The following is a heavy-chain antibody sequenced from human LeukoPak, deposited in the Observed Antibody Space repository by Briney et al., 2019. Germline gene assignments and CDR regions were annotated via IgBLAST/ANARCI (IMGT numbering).Heavy chain of an antibody. J-gene: IGHJ4*02. D-gene: IGHD2-2*01. Sequence: ASVKVSCKASGYTFTSYYMHWVRQAPGQGLEWMGIINPSGGSTSYAQKFQGRVTMTRDMSTSTVYMELSSLRSEDTAVYYCATCSSTSCYHNYYFDYWGQGTLVTVSS. CDR3: ATCSSTSCYHNYYFDY. CDR2: INPSGGST. CDR1: GYTFTSYY. V-gene: IGHV1-46*01.